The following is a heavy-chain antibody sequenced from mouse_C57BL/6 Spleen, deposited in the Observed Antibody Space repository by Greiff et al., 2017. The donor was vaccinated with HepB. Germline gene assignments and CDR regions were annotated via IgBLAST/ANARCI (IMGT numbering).Heavy chain of an antibody. CDR1: GFTFSSYG. V-gene: IGHV5-6*01. J-gene: IGHJ2*01. Sequence: EVQGVESGGDLVKPGGSLKLSCAASGFTFSSYGMSWVRQTPDKRLEWVATISSGGSYTYYPDSVKGRFTISRDNAKNTLYLQLSSLKSEDTAMYYGARPGHDHDEGFFDYWGQGTTLTVSS. CDR2: ISSGGSYT. D-gene: IGHD3-3*01. CDR3: ARPGHDHDEGFFDY.